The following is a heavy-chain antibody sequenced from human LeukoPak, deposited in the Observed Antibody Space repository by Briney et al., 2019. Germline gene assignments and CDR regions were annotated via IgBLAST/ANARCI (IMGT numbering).Heavy chain of an antibody. D-gene: IGHD4-17*01. CDR2: ISSSSSTI. Sequence: PGGSLRLSCAASGFTFSSYGMHWVRQAPGKGLEWVSYISSSSSTIYYADSVKGRFTISRDNAKNSLYLQMNSLRDEDTAVYYCARESEAMTTVTENWFDPWGQGTLVTVSS. CDR3: ARESEAMTTVTENWFDP. CDR1: GFTFSSYG. V-gene: IGHV3-48*02. J-gene: IGHJ5*02.